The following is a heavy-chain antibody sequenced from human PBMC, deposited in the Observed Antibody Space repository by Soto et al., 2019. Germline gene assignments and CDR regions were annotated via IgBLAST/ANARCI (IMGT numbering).Heavy chain of an antibody. V-gene: IGHV4-34*01. J-gene: IGHJ4*02. Sequence: PPETLSLTCAVYGGSFSGYYWSWIRQPPGKGLEWIGEINHSGSTNYNPSLKSRVTISVDTSKNQFSLKLSSVTAADTAVYYCARALSRLTTRYFEYWGQGTLVTVSS. CDR3: ARALSRLTTRYFEY. D-gene: IGHD4-17*01. CDR2: INHSGST. CDR1: GGSFSGYY.